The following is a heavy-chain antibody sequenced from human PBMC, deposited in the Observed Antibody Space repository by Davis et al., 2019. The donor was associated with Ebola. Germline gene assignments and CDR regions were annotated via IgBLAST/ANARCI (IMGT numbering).Heavy chain of an antibody. Sequence: ASVKVSCKASGYTFTSYAMHWVRQAPGQRLEWMGWINAGNGNTKYSQKFQGRVTITRDTSASTAYMELSSLRSEDTAVYYCARGLFRQWLVRGSNWFDPWGQGTLVTVSS. CDR2: INAGNGNT. J-gene: IGHJ5*02. CDR1: GYTFTSYA. D-gene: IGHD6-19*01. CDR3: ARGLFRQWLVRGSNWFDP. V-gene: IGHV1-3*01.